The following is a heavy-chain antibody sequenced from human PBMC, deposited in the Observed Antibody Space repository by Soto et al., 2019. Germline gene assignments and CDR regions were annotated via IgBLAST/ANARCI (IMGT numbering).Heavy chain of an antibody. CDR1: GYTFTCYY. Sequence: ASVKVSCKASGYTFTCYYMDWVRQAPGQGLEWMGWINPNSGGTNYAQKFQGWVTMTRDTSISTAYMELSRLRSDDTAVYYCARDLKTSDTRLTTDYYGMDVWGQGTTVTVSS. J-gene: IGHJ6*02. CDR3: ARDLKTSDTRLTTDYYGMDV. CDR2: INPNSGGT. D-gene: IGHD1-1*01. V-gene: IGHV1-2*04.